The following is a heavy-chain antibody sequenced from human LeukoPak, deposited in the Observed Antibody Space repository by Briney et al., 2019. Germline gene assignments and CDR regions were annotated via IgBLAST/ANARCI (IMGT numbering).Heavy chain of an antibody. CDR2: ISGRGGST. V-gene: IGHV3-23*01. CDR3: AKDLVAAAAPFRFDP. J-gene: IGHJ5*02. CDR1: GFTFSSYA. Sequence: PGGSLRLSCAASGFTFSSYAMSWVRQAPGKGLEWVSAISGRGGSTYYADSVKGRFTISRDNSKNTLYLQMNSLRAEDTAVYYCAKDLVAAAAPFRFDPWGQGTLVTVSS. D-gene: IGHD6-13*01.